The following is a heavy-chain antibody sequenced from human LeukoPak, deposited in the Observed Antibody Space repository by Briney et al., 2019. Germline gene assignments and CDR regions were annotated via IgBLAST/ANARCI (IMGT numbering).Heavy chain of an antibody. V-gene: IGHV4-59*01. Sequence: SETLSLTCTVSGGSISSYYWSWIRQPPGKGMEWIGYIYYSGSTNYNPSLKSRVTISVDTSKNQFSLKLSSVTAADTAVYYCARVGYCSSTSCYHYYMDVWGKGTTVTVSS. J-gene: IGHJ6*03. CDR3: ARVGYCSSTSCYHYYMDV. CDR2: IYYSGST. CDR1: GGSISSYY. D-gene: IGHD2-2*01.